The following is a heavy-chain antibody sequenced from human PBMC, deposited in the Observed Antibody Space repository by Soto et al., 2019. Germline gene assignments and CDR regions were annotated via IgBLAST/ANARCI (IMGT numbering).Heavy chain of an antibody. J-gene: IGHJ4*02. V-gene: IGHV3-73*01. CDR2: IRSKANSYAT. CDR1: GFIFSGSA. CDR3: TTRGDGYNADYDY. Sequence: EVQLVESGGGLVQPGGSLKLSCAASGFIFSGSAIHWVRQASGKELEWVGRIRSKANSYATAYAASVKGRFTISRDDSKNTAYLQMSSLKTEDTAVYYCTTRGDGYNADYDYWGQGTLVTVSS. D-gene: IGHD5-12*01.